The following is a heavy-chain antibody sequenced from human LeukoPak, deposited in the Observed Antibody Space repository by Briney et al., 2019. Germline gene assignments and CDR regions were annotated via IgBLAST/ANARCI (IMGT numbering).Heavy chain of an antibody. CDR1: GYTFTNYY. V-gene: IGHV1-46*01. CDR2: INPSGRST. J-gene: IGHJ6*03. D-gene: IGHD3-10*01. CDR3: ASSGLWFGEGENYYYYYMDV. Sequence: GASVKVSCKAPGYTFTNYYMHWVRQAPGQGLEWMGIINPSGRSTTYVQQFQGRVTMTRDMSTSTVYMELSSLRSEDTAVYYCASSGLWFGEGENYYYYYMDVWGKGTTVTISS.